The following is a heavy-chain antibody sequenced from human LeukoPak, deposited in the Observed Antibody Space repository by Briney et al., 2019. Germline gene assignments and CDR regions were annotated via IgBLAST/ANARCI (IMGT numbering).Heavy chain of an antibody. J-gene: IGHJ4*02. D-gene: IGHD3-10*01. CDR1: GFTVSGNY. Sequence: GGSLRLSCAASGFTVSGNYMSWVRQAPGRGLEWVSVIYTGGNTYYADSVKDRFTISRDNAKNTLYLQMNSLRADDTALYYCARQFGSGSSYWGQGTLVTVSS. CDR2: IYTGGNT. CDR3: ARQFGSGSSY. V-gene: IGHV3-66*04.